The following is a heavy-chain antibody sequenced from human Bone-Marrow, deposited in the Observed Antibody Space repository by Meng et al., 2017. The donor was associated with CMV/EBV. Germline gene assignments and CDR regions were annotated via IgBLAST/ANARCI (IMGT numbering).Heavy chain of an antibody. Sequence: QLQLQESGPGLVKPSETLSPTCTVSGGSISSSSYYWGWIRQPPGKGLEWIGSIYYSGSTYYNPSLKSRVTISVDTSKNQFSLKLSSVTAADTAVYYCARDPPVPTAGGFDYWGQGTLVTVSS. CDR1: GGSISSSSYY. CDR2: IYYSGST. D-gene: IGHD6-13*01. V-gene: IGHV4-39*07. J-gene: IGHJ4*02. CDR3: ARDPPVPTAGGFDY.